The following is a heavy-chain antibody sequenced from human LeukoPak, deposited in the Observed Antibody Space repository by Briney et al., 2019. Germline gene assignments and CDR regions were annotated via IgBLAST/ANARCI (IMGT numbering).Heavy chain of an antibody. J-gene: IGHJ6*02. CDR1: GGSISSYY. CDR3: ARDSAAAGKGYYYYYGMDV. Sequence: PSETLSLTCTVSGGSISSYYRSWIRQPAGKGLEWIGRIYTSGSTDYNPSLKSRVTMSVDTSKNQFSLKLSSVTAADTAVYYCARDSAAAGKGYYYYYGMDVWGQGTTVTVSS. D-gene: IGHD6-13*01. V-gene: IGHV4-4*07. CDR2: IYTSGST.